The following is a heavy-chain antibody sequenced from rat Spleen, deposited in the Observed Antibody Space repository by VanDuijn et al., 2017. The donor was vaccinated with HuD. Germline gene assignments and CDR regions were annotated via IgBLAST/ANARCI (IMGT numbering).Heavy chain of an antibody. CDR3: ARKPTEGIHFDY. CDR2: IWSGGNT. CDR1: GFSLTSYH. V-gene: IGHV2S8*01. D-gene: IGHD1-11*01. J-gene: IGHJ2*01. Sequence: QVQLKESGPGLVQPSQTLSLTCTVSGFSLTSYHVHWVRQSPGKGLEWMAVIWSGGNTDYNSPFKSRLSVSRDTSKSQVFLKMNSLQTEDTAMYFCARKPTEGIHFDYWGQGVMVTVSS.